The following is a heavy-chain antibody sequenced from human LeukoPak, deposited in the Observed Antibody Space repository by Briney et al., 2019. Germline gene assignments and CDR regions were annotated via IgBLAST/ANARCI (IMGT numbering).Heavy chain of an antibody. J-gene: IGHJ4*02. V-gene: IGHV3-43*02. CDR2: ISGDGGST. CDR3: ARESETSGWYDY. CDR1: GFIFG. Sequence: GGSLRLSCAAPGFIFGIHWVRQAPGKGLEWVSLISGDGGSTFYADSVRGRFTISRDNTRKSLSLQMSSLRSEDTALYYCARESETSGWYDYWGQGTLVTVSS. D-gene: IGHD6-19*01.